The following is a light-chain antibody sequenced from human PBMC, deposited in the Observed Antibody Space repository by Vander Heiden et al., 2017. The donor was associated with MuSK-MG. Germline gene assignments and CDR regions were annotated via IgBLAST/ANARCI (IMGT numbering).Light chain of an antibody. CDR2: CAS. CDR1: QSVLYSSNNKNY. J-gene: IGKJ1*01. CDR3: QQYYSTPRT. Sequence: DIMMTQSPDSLAVSLGEGATINCKSSQSVLYSSNNKNYLAWYQQKPGQPPKLLIYCASTRESGVPDRFSGSGSGTDFTLTISSLQAEDVAVYYCQQYYSTPRTFGQGTKVEIK. V-gene: IGKV4-1*01.